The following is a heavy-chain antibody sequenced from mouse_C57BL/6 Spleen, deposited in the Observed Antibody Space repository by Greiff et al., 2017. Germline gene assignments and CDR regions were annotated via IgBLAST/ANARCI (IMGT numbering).Heavy chain of an antibody. D-gene: IGHD2-4*01. CDR1: GYTFTDYN. J-gene: IGHJ3*01. CDR2: INPNNGGT. Sequence: VQLQQSGPELVKPGASVKIPCKASGYTFTDYNMDWVKQSHGKSLEWIGDINPNNGGTIYNQKFKGKATLTVDKSSSTAYMELRRLTSEDTAVYWCARWDDYDGEFAYGGQGTLVTVSA. V-gene: IGHV1-18*01. CDR3: ARWDDYDGEFAY.